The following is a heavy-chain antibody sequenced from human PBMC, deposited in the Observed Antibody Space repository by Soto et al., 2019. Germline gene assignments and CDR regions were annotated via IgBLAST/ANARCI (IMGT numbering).Heavy chain of an antibody. CDR2: IYYSGST. CDR3: ARGVARDAFDI. J-gene: IGHJ3*02. Sequence: SETLSLTCTVSGGSISSGGYYWSWIRQHPGKGLEWIGYIYYSGSTYYNPSLKSRVTISVDTSKNQFSLKLSSVPAADTAVYYCARGVARDAFDIWGQGAMVTVSS. V-gene: IGHV4-31*03. CDR1: GGSISSGGYY. D-gene: IGHD3-3*01.